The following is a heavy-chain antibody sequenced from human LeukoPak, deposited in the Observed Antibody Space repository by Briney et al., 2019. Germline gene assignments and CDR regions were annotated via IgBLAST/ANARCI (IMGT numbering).Heavy chain of an antibody. CDR1: GGSISSYY. V-gene: IGHV4-4*07. CDR2: IYTSGST. J-gene: IGHJ4*02. D-gene: IGHD3-3*01. Sequence: SETLSLTCTVSGGSISSYYWSWIRQPAGKGLEWIGRIYTSGSTNYNPSLKSRVTMSVDTSKNQFSLKLSSVTAADTAVYYCARSGDFWSGYYSPDYWGQGTLVTVSS. CDR3: ARSGDFWSGYYSPDY.